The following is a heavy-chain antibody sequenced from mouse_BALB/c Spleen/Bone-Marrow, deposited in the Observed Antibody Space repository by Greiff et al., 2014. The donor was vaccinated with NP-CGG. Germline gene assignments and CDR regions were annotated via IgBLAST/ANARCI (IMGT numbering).Heavy chain of an antibody. D-gene: IGHD2-13*01. CDR2: INPSNGGT. Sequence: VKLMESGAELVKPGASVKLSCKASGYTFTSYYMYWVKQGPGQGLEWIGEINPSNGGTNFNEKFKSKATLTVDKSSSTAYMQLSSLTSEDSAVYYCTREGDSPFAYWGQGTLVTVSA. CDR3: TREGDSPFAY. CDR1: GYTFTSYY. J-gene: IGHJ3*01. V-gene: IGHV1S81*02.